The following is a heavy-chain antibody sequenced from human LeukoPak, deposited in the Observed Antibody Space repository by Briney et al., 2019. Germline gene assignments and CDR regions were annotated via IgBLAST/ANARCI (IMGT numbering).Heavy chain of an antibody. D-gene: IGHD3-10*01. Sequence: GTSVKVSCKASGFTFTSSAMQWVRQARGQRLEWIGWIVVGSGNTNYAQKFQERVTITRDTSTSTAHMELSSLRSEDTAVYYCAADRAYYGSGSYVFDPWGQGTLVTVSS. CDR2: IVVGSGNT. V-gene: IGHV1-58*02. CDR3: AADRAYYGSGSYVFDP. CDR1: GFTFTSSA. J-gene: IGHJ5*02.